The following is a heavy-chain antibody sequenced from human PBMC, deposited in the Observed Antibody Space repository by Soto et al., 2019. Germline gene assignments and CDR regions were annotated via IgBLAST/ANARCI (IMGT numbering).Heavy chain of an antibody. J-gene: IGHJ6*02. CDR2: MNPNSGNT. CDR3: SRERTGTTSMDV. D-gene: IGHD1-1*01. Sequence: QVQLVQSGAEVKKPGASVKVSCKASGYTFTSYDINWVRQATGQGLEWMGWMNPNSGNTGYAQKFQGRVTMTRNTSISTAYMELSSLRAEDTAVYYCSRERTGTTSMDVWGQGTTVTVSS. V-gene: IGHV1-8*01. CDR1: GYTFTSYD.